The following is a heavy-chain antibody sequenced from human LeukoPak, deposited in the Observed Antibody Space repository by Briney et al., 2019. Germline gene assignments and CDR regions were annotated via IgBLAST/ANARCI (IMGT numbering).Heavy chain of an antibody. CDR3: AKDIVVVPAAAAEGNY. Sequence: GGSLRLSCAASGFTFSSYGMHWVRQAPGKGLEWVAFIRYDGSNKYYADSVKGRFTISRDNSKNTLYLQMNSLRAEDTAVYYCAKDIVVVPAAAAEGNYWGQGTLVTVSS. CDR2: IRYDGSNK. V-gene: IGHV3-30*02. D-gene: IGHD2-2*01. CDR1: GFTFSSYG. J-gene: IGHJ4*02.